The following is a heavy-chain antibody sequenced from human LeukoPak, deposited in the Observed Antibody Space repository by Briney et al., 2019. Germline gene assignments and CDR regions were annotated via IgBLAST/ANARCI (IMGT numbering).Heavy chain of an antibody. CDR2: IYSGGST. CDR1: GFTVSSNY. Sequence: GGSLRLSCAASGFTVSSNYMSWVRQAPGKGLEWVSVIYSGGSTYYADSVKDRFTISRDNSKNTLFLHMNSLRAEDTAVYYCARGENYYYYYMDVWGKGTTVTVSS. J-gene: IGHJ6*03. V-gene: IGHV3-66*01. CDR3: ARGENYYYYYMDV.